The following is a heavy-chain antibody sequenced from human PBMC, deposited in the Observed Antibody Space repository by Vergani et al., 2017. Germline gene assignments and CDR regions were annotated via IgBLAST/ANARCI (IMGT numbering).Heavy chain of an antibody. J-gene: IGHJ4*02. Sequence: QVQLVESGGGVVQRGGSLRLSCATSGVTLSNYDMQCIRQGPGKGLEFVAFIQFDGSNQYYADSVKGRFTLSRDFSKNTLYLQMNSLRTDDKATYYCAKHFRGWGIDYWGQGTQVIVS. CDR2: IQFDGSNQ. D-gene: IGHD3-16*01. V-gene: IGHV3-30*02. CDR1: GVTLSNYD. CDR3: AKHFRGWGIDY.